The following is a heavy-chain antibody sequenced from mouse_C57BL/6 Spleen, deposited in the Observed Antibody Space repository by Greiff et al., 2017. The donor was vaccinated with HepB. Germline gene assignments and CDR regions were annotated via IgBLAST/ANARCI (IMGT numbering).Heavy chain of an antibody. CDR2: IDPENGDT. CDR1: GFNIKDDY. V-gene: IGHV14-4*01. Sequence: EVQLQESGAELVRPGASVKLSCTASGFNIKDDYMHWVKQRPEQGLEWIGWIDPENGDTEYASKFQGKATITADTSSNTAYLQLSSLTSEDTAVYYCTEGTFAYWGQGTLVTVSA. J-gene: IGHJ3*01. CDR3: TEGTFAY. D-gene: IGHD3-3*01.